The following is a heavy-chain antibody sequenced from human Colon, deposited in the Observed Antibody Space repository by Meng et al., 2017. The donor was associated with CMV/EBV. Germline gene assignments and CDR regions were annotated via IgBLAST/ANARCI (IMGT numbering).Heavy chain of an antibody. V-gene: IGHV1-2*02. CDR1: GYTFTGYY. D-gene: IGHD3-10*01. Sequence: VQRVQSGDEVKKPGASVKVSCKASGYTFTGYYMHWVRQAPGQGLEWMGWINPNSGGTNYAQKFQGRVTMTRDTSISTAYMELSRLRSDDTAVYYCARDLRVWFGEFKNWGQGTLVTVSS. CDR3: ARDLRVWFGEFKN. J-gene: IGHJ4*02. CDR2: INPNSGGT.